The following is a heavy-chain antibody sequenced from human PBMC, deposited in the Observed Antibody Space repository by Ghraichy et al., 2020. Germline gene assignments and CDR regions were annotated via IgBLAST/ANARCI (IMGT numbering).Heavy chain of an antibody. CDR3: TTDHIITMVQGVFDY. J-gene: IGHJ4*02. V-gene: IGHV3-15*01. CDR1: GFTFSNAW. Sequence: GGSLRLSCAASGFTFSNAWMSWVRQAPGKGLEWVGRIKSKTDGGTTDYAAPVKGRFTISRDDSKNTLYLQMNSLKTEDTAVYYCTTDHIITMVQGVFDYWGQGTLVTVSS. CDR2: IKSKTDGGTT. D-gene: IGHD3-10*01.